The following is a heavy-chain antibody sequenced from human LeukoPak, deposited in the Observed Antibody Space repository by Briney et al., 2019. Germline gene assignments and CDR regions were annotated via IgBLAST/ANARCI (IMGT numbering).Heavy chain of an antibody. CDR1: GFTFSSYA. V-gene: IGHV3-23*01. CDR2: ISGSGGST. CDR3: AKDGGRGSSDY. D-gene: IGHD6-13*01. Sequence: GGSLRLSCAASGFTFSSYAMSWVRQAPGKGLEWVSAISGSGGSTYYADSVKGRFPISRDNSKNTLYLQMNSLRAEDTAVYYRAKDGGRGSSDYWGQGTLVTVSS. J-gene: IGHJ4*02.